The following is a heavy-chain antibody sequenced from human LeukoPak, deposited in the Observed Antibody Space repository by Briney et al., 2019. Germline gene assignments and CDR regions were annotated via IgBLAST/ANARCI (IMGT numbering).Heavy chain of an antibody. Sequence: ASVKVSCKASGYTFTGYYMHWVRQAPGQGLEWMGRINPNSGGTNYAQKFQGRVTMTRDTSISTAYMELSRLRSDDTAVYYCARAPGASIYDSNGYYLGNNWFDPWGQGTLVTVSS. D-gene: IGHD3-22*01. J-gene: IGHJ5*02. V-gene: IGHV1-2*06. CDR3: ARAPGASIYDSNGYYLGNNWFDP. CDR2: INPNSGGT. CDR1: GYTFTGYY.